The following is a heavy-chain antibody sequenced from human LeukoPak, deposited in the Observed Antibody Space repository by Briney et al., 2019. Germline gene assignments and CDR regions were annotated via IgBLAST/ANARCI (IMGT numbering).Heavy chain of an antibody. CDR3: TTDQGYSSGWVMGYFQH. CDR2: IKSKTDGGTT. J-gene: IGHJ1*01. CDR1: GFTFSNAW. Sequence: GGSLRLSCAASGFTFSNAWMSWVRQAPGKGLEWVGRIKSKTDGGTTDYAAPVKGRFTISRGDSKNTLYLQMNSLKTEDTAMYYCTTDQGYSSGWVMGYFQHWGQGTLVTVSS. V-gene: IGHV3-15*01. D-gene: IGHD6-19*01.